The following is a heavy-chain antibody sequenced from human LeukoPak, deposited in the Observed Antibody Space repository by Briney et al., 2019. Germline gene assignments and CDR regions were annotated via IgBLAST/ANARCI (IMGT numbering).Heavy chain of an antibody. J-gene: IGHJ4*02. V-gene: IGHV4-34*01. CDR3: ARDTVVATSYYYLDY. Sequence: PSETLSRTCAVYGGSFSGYYWSWIRQPPGKGLEWIGEINHSGSTNYNPSLKSRVTISVDTSKNQFSLKLSSATAADTAVYYCARDTVVATSYYYLDYWGQGTLVTVSS. D-gene: IGHD5-12*01. CDR2: INHSGST. CDR1: GGSFSGYY.